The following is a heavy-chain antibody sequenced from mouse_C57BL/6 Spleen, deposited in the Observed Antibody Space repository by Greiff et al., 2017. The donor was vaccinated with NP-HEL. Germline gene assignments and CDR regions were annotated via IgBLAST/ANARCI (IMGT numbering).Heavy chain of an antibody. CDR2: IDPANGNT. Sequence: VQLKESVAELVRPGASVKLSCTASGFNIKNTYMHWVKQRPEQGLEWIGRIDPANGNTKYAPKFQGKATITADTSSNTAYLQLSSLTSEDTAIYYCARNYYGSSTWFAYWGQGTLVTVSA. J-gene: IGHJ3*01. D-gene: IGHD1-1*01. CDR1: GFNIKNTY. V-gene: IGHV14-3*01. CDR3: ARNYYGSSTWFAY.